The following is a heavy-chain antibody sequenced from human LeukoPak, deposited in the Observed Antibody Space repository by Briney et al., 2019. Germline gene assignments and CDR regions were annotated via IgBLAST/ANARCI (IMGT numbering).Heavy chain of an antibody. CDR2: IYYSGST. CDR1: GGSISSYY. J-gene: IGHJ4*02. D-gene: IGHD4-17*01. CDR3: ARRGDDYGDFDC. V-gene: IGHV4-59*08. Sequence: PSETLSLTCTVSGGSISSYYWSWIRQPPGKGLEWIGYIYYSGSTNYNPSLKSRVTISVDTSKNQFSLKLSSVTAADTAVYYCARRGDDYGDFDCWGQGTLVTVSS.